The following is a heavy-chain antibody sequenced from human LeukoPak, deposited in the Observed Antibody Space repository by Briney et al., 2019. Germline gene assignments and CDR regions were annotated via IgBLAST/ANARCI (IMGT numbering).Heavy chain of an antibody. CDR2: ISYDGSNK. V-gene: IGHV3-30*04. D-gene: IGHD3-10*01. CDR3: ARDSGSGSQDYPLDY. J-gene: IGHJ4*02. Sequence: SGGSLRLSCAASGFTFSSYAMHRVRQAPGKGLEWVAVISYDGSNKYYADSVKGRFTISRDNSKNTLYLQMNSLRAEDTAVYYCARDSGSGSQDYPLDYWGQGTLVTVSS. CDR1: GFTFSSYA.